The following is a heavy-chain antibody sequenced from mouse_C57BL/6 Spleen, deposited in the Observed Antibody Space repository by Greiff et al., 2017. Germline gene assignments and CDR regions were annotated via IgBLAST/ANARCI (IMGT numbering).Heavy chain of an antibody. J-gene: IGHJ3*01. CDR1: GFTFSSYA. CDR2: ISDGGSYT. D-gene: IGHD2-4*01. Sequence: EVQGVESGGGLVKPGGSLKLSCAASGFTFSSYAMSWVRQTPDKRLEWVATISDGGSYTYYPDNVKGRFTISRDNAKNNLYLQMSHLKTEDTAMYYCARDNDYDYSAWFAYWGQGTLVTVSA. CDR3: ARDNDYDYSAWFAY. V-gene: IGHV5-4*01.